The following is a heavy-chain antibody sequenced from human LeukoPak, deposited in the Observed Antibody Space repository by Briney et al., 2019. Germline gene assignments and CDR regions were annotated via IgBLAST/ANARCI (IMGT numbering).Heavy chain of an antibody. J-gene: IGHJ5*02. D-gene: IGHD3-22*01. V-gene: IGHV4-30-4*01. CDR3: ARPYYYDSRIDP. CDR1: GCSISSGDYY. CDR2: MYYSGST. Sequence: SETLSLTCTVSGCSISSGDYYGSWIRQPPGKGLEWIAYMYYSGSTYYNPSLKSRVTMSADTSKNQLSLKLSSVTAADTAVYYCARPYYYDSRIDPWGQGILVTVSS.